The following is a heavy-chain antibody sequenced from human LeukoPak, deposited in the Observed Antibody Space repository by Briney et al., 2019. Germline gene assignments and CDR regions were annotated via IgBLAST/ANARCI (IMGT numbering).Heavy chain of an antibody. V-gene: IGHV3-7*01. Sequence: GGSLRLSCAASGFTVSSYWMSWVRQAPGKGLEWVANIKQDGSEKYYVDSVKGRFTISRDNAKNSLYLQMNSLRAEDTAVYYCARTGTTGDFDYWGQGTLVTVSS. J-gene: IGHJ4*02. CDR3: ARTGTTGDFDY. D-gene: IGHD1-7*01. CDR2: IKQDGSEK. CDR1: GFTVSSYW.